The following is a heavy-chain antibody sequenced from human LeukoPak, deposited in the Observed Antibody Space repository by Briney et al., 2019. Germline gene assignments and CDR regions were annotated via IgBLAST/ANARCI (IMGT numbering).Heavy chain of an antibody. CDR1: GFTFSSYA. CDR3: AKLSGCSSTSCHSYYYYGMDV. J-gene: IGHJ6*02. V-gene: IGHV3-23*01. CDR2: ISGSGGST. Sequence: PGGSLSLSCAASGFTFSSYAMSWVRQAPGKGLEWVSAISGSGGSTYYADSVKGRFTISRDNSKNTLYLQMNSLRAEDTAVYYCAKLSGCSSTSCHSYYYYGMDVWGQGTTVTVSS. D-gene: IGHD2-2*01.